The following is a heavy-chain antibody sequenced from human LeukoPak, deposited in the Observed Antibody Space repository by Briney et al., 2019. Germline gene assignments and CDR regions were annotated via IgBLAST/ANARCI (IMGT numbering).Heavy chain of an antibody. Sequence: GGSLRVSCAASGFTFSSYSMNWVRQAPGKGLEWVAVISYDGSNKYYGDSVKGRFTISRDNSKNTLYLQMNSLRAEDTAVYYCAKKFPGTVAAGPDHWGQGTLVTVSS. CDR3: AKKFPGTVAAGPDH. D-gene: IGHD6-13*01. V-gene: IGHV3-30*18. CDR2: ISYDGSNK. J-gene: IGHJ4*02. CDR1: GFTFSSYS.